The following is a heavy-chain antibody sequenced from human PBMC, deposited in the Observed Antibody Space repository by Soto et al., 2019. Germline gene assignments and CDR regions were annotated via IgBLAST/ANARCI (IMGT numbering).Heavy chain of an antibody. CDR3: TKDWVVVSTIPHL. D-gene: IGHD5-12*01. Sequence: EEQLLQSGGGLVQPGGSLRLSCAASGFSFNDYAMSWIRQAPGKGLEWVSGINASGASIHYADSVKGRFIVSRDNSNNALYLQMSSLRVEDTAMYYCTKDWVVVSTIPHLWGQGTRVTVSS. CDR2: INASGASI. CDR1: GFSFNDYA. J-gene: IGHJ5*02. V-gene: IGHV3-23*01.